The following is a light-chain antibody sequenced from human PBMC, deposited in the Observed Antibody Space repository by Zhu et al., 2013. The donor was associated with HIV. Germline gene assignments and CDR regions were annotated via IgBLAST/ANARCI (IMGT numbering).Light chain of an antibody. Sequence: TQSPSSLSASVGDRVTITCRASQGISNSLAWYQQKPGKVPKLLIYAASTLSSEVPSRFSGSGSGTDFTLTISSLQPEDVATYYCQKYHSAPFTFGPGTKVDLK. J-gene: IGKJ3*01. V-gene: IGKV1-27*01. CDR1: QGISNS. CDR2: AAS. CDR3: QKYHSAPFT.